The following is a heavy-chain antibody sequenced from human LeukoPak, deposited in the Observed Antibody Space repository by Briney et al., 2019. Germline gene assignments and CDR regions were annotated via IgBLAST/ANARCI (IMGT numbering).Heavy chain of an antibody. D-gene: IGHD5-24*01. CDR1: GGSFSSSSHY. CDR2: MYYSGST. J-gene: IGHJ3*02. Sequence: PSETLSLTCTVSGGSFSSSSHYWGWVRQPPGKGLEWIGSMYYSGSTYYNAFLRSRVTISVDTSRDQFSLKLSSVTAADTAVYYCARHFDRDGYKSNAFDIWGQGTMVTVSS. CDR3: ARHFDRDGYKSNAFDI. V-gene: IGHV4-39*01.